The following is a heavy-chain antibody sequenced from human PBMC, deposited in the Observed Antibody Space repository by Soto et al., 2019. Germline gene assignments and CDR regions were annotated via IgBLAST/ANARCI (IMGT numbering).Heavy chain of an antibody. CDR1: GFTFSSYD. CDR3: ARGRERWLQLREDFDY. CDR2: IGTAGDT. D-gene: IGHD5-12*01. Sequence: GGSLRLSCAASGFTFSSYDMHWVRQATGKGLEWVSAIGTAGDTYYPGSVKGRFTISRENAKNSLYLQMNSLRAEDTAVYYCARGRERWLQLREDFDYWGQGTLVTVSS. J-gene: IGHJ4*02. V-gene: IGHV3-13*01.